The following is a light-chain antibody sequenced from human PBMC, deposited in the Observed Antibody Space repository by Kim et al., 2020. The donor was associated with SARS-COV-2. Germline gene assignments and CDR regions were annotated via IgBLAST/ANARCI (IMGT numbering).Light chain of an antibody. Sequence: GQSITISCTGTSSDVGVYNYVSWYQQHPGKAPKLMIYDVSKRPSGVSNRFSGSKSGNTASLTISGLQAEDEADYYCSSYTSSSTWVFGTGTKVTVL. CDR1: SSDVGVYNY. CDR3: SSYTSSSTWV. CDR2: DVS. J-gene: IGLJ1*01. V-gene: IGLV2-14*04.